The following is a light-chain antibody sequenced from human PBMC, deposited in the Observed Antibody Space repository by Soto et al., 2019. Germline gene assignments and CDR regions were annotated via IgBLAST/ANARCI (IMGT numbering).Light chain of an antibody. CDR2: DVT. Sequence: QSVLTQPASVSGSPGQPITISCTGTSSDVGGYNFVSWYQQHPGNSPKLMIYDVTNRPSGISNRFSGSKSGNTASLTISGLQAEDEAHYYCNSYTTSGAVVFGGGTKLTVL. V-gene: IGLV2-14*03. CDR3: NSYTTSGAVV. J-gene: IGLJ3*02. CDR1: SSDVGGYNF.